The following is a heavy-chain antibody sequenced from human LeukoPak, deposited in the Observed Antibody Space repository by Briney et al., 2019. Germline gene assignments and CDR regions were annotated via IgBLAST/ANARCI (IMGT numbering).Heavy chain of an antibody. CDR3: TTPGDSGWYNH. J-gene: IGHJ4*02. Sequence: PGGSLRLSCAASEFAFSTYNMNWVRQAPGKGLEWVSYISTGSSTTYYADSVRDRFTVSRDNSKNIMYLQMNSLRAEDAALYYCTTPGDSGWYNHWGQGTLVTVSS. CDR1: EFAFSTYN. D-gene: IGHD6-19*01. CDR2: ISTGSSTT. V-gene: IGHV3-48*01.